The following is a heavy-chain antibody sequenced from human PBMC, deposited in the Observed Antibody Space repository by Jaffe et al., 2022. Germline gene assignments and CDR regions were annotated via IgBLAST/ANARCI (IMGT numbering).Heavy chain of an antibody. CDR3: TRDPPDYGGIGTDYYYYMDV. CDR1: GFTFGDYA. Sequence: EVQLVESGGGLVQPGRSLRLSCTASGFTFGDYAMSWVRQAPGKGLEWVGFIRSKAYGGTTEYAASVKGRFTISRDDSKSIAYLQMNSLKTEDTAVYYCTRDPPDYGGIGTDYYYYMDVWGKGTTVTVSS. CDR2: IRSKAYGGTT. V-gene: IGHV3-49*04. J-gene: IGHJ6*03. D-gene: IGHD4-17*01.